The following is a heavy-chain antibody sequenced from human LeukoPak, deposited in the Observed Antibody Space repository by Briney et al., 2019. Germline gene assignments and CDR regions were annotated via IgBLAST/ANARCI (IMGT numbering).Heavy chain of an antibody. CDR2: IRYDGSNK. CDR1: GFTFSSYG. Sequence: GGSLRLSCAASGFTFSSYGMHWVRQAPGKGLEWVAFIRYDGSNKYYADSVKGRFTISRDNSKNTLYLQMNSLRAEDTAVYYCAKDLWELLLFDYWGQGTLVTVSS. D-gene: IGHD1-26*01. V-gene: IGHV3-30*02. J-gene: IGHJ4*02. CDR3: AKDLWELLLFDY.